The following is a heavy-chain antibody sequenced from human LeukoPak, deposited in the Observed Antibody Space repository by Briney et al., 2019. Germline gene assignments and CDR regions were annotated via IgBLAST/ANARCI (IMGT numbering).Heavy chain of an antibody. Sequence: SETLSLTCSVSGGPISSYYWTWIPQPPGKGLEWIGYIYYSGSTAYNPSLKSRVTISVDTSKNQFSLKLSSVTAADTAVYYCAGYSSSSFRPVDYWGQGTLVTVSS. D-gene: IGHD6-13*01. CDR2: IYYSGST. CDR1: GGPISSYY. J-gene: IGHJ4*02. V-gene: IGHV4-59*01. CDR3: AGYSSSSFRPVDY.